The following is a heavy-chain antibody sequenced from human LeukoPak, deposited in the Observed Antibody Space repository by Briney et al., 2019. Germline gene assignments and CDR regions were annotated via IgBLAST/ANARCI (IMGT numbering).Heavy chain of an antibody. D-gene: IGHD2-21*01. CDR2: IKQDGSAK. CDR1: GFTFSNAW. CDR3: ARDRAYCSFDY. V-gene: IGHV3-7*01. J-gene: IGHJ4*02. Sequence: GGSLRLSCVASGFTFSNAWMAWVRRAPGKGLEWVANIKQDGSAKNYVDSVKGRFTISRDNAKNSLYLQMNSLRAEDSAVYYWARDRAYCSFDYWGQGTLVTVSS.